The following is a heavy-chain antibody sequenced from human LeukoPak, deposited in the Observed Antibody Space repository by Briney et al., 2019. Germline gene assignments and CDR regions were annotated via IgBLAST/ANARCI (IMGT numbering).Heavy chain of an antibody. CDR2: IYYSGST. D-gene: IGHD2-15*01. CDR3: ARDAVAASPSFDY. J-gene: IGHJ4*02. CDR1: GGSISSSSYY. V-gene: IGHV4-39*07. Sequence: AETLSLTCTVSGGSISSSSYYWGWIRQPPGKGLEWIGSIYYSGSTYYNPSLKSRVTISVDTSKNQFSLKLSSVTAADTAVYYCARDAVAASPSFDYWGQGTLVTVSS.